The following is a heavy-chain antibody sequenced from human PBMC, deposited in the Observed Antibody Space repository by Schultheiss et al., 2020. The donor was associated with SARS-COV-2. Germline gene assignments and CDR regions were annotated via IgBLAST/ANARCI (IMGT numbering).Heavy chain of an antibody. CDR2: IYPGDSDT. J-gene: IGHJ4*02. D-gene: IGHD5-18*01. CDR3: ARHQLRGYSYGYVGY. CDR1: GYSFTSYW. V-gene: IGHV5-51*01. Sequence: GGSLRLSCKGSGYSFTSYWIGWVRQMPGKGLEWMGIIYPGDSDTRYSPSFQGQVTISADKSISTAYLQWSSLKASDTAMYYCARHQLRGYSYGYVGYWGQGTLVTAPQ.